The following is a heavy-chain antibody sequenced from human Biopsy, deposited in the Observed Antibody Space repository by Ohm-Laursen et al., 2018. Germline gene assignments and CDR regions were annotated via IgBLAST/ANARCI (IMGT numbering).Heavy chain of an antibody. CDR3: VRGVDYYDPYHYYALDV. Sequence: TLSLTCAVYGEPFNGYYWSWIRRTPGKGLEWIGEINHSGRTNYNPSLKSRVTISVDTSKNQFSLKVRSVTAADTAVYYCVRGVDYYDPYHYYALDVWGQGTTVTVSS. V-gene: IGHV4-34*01. D-gene: IGHD3-22*01. CDR1: GEPFNGYY. CDR2: INHSGRT. J-gene: IGHJ6*02.